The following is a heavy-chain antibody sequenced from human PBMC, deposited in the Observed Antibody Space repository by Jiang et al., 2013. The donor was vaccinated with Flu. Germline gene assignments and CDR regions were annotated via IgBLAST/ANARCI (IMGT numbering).Heavy chain of an antibody. CDR2: IYYSGTT. V-gene: IGHV4-59*08. J-gene: IGHJ3*01. Sequence: GLVKPSETLSLTCTVSGGAITSHYWSWIRQPPGRGLEWIGYIYYSGTTNYNPSLESRVTISVDKSKNQFSLKMRSVTAADTAVYYCARRGYSFGLDAFDVWGQGTMVAVSS. CDR3: ARRGYSFGLDAFDV. D-gene: IGHD5-18*01. CDR1: GGAITSHY.